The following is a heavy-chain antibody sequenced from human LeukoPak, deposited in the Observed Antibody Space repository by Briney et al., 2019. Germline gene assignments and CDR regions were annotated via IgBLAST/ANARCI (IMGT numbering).Heavy chain of an antibody. CDR2: ISGSGGST. CDR1: GFTFSSYA. CDR3: AKDPGYSYGPHYYFDY. J-gene: IGHJ4*02. V-gene: IGHV3-23*01. Sequence: GGSLSLSCAASGFTFSSYAMSWVRQAPGEGLEWVSAISGSGGSTYYADSVKGRFTISRDNSKNTLYLQMNGLRAEDTAVYYCAKDPGYSYGPHYYFDYWGQGTLVTVSS. D-gene: IGHD5-18*01.